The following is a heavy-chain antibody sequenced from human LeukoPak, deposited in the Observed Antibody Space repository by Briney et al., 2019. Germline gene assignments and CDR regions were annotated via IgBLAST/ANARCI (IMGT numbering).Heavy chain of an antibody. V-gene: IGHV4-34*01. CDR2: INHSGST. D-gene: IGHD2-2*01. J-gene: IGHJ6*03. CDR1: GGSFSGYY. CDR3: ARDQDIVVGFYYYYYMDV. Sequence: SGTLSLTCAVYGGSFSGYYWSWIRQPPGKGLEWIGEINHSGSTNYNPSLKSRVTISVDTSKNQFSLKLSSVTAADTAVYYCARDQDIVVGFYYYYYMDVWGKGTTVTVSS.